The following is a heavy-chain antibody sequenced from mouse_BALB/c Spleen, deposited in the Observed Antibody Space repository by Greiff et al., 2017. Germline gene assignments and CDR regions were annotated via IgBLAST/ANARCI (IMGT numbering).Heavy chain of an antibody. V-gene: IGHV4-1*02. CDR2: INPDSSTI. CDR1: GFDFSRYW. CDR3: ARQGQLGRNYAMDY. D-gene: IGHD4-1*02. J-gene: IGHJ4*01. Sequence: EVQLQESGGGLVQPGGSLKLSCAASGFDFSRYWMSWVRQAPGKGLEWIGEINPDSSTINYTPSLKDKFIISRDNAKNTLYLQMSKVRSEDTALYYCARQGQLGRNYAMDYWGQGTSVTVSS.